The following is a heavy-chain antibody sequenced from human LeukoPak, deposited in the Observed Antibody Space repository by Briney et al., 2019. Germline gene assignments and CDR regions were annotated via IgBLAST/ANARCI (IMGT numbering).Heavy chain of an antibody. D-gene: IGHD3-22*01. J-gene: IGHJ4*02. CDR1: GYTFTSYG. V-gene: IGHV1-18*01. CDR2: ISAYNGNT. Sequence: GASVKVSCKASGYTFTSYGISWVRQAPGQGLEWMGWISAYNGNTNYAQKLQGRVTMTTDTSTSTAYMELRSLRSDDTAVYYCARESPDYYDSRMNDYWGQGTLVTVSS. CDR3: ARESPDYYDSRMNDY.